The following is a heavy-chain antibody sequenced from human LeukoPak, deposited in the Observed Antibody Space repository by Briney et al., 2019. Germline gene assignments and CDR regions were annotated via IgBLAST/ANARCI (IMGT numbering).Heavy chain of an antibody. CDR2: MNPNSGNT. D-gene: IGHD5-18*01. V-gene: IGHV1-8*01. CDR1: GYTFTTYD. Sequence: ASVKVSCKASGYTFTTYDINWVRQATGQGLGWMGWMNPNSGNTGYAQKFQGRVTMTRNTSISTAFMELSGLRSEDTAVYFCARRNTAMVAGLDYWGQGSLVTVSP. J-gene: IGHJ4*02. CDR3: ARRNTAMVAGLDY.